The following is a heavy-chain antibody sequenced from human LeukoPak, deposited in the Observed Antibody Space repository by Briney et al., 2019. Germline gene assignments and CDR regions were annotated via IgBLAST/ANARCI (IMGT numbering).Heavy chain of an antibody. J-gene: IGHJ4*02. CDR2: IWYDGSNK. CDR1: GFTFRSYG. CDR3: ARDNRPYCGGDCYPYYFDC. V-gene: IGHV3-33*01. Sequence: GGSLRLSCAASGFTFRSYGMHWVRQAPGKGLEWVAVIWYDGSNKYYADSVKGRFTISRDNSKNTLYLQMNSLRAEGTAVYYCARDNRPYCGGDCYPYYFDCWGQGTLVTVSS. D-gene: IGHD2-21*02.